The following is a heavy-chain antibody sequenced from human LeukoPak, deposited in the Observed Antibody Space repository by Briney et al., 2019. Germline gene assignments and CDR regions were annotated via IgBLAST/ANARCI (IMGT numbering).Heavy chain of an antibody. CDR1: GYSFSSYW. Sequence: GESLKISCKGLGYSFSSYWNAWVRQRPGKGLEWMGITYPGGSETRYDPSFQGQVTISADKSISTAYLQWSSLKASDSAMYYCARHGLGSSWFGFDYWGQGTLVTVSS. J-gene: IGHJ4*02. D-gene: IGHD6-13*01. CDR2: TYPGGSET. V-gene: IGHV5-51*01. CDR3: ARHGLGSSWFGFDY.